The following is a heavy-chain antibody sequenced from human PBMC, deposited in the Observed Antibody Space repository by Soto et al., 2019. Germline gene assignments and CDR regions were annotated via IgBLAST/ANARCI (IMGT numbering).Heavy chain of an antibody. J-gene: IGHJ5*01. D-gene: IGHD4-17*01. V-gene: IGHV3-23*01. CDR1: GFTFSSYA. CDR3: AKDTRYGDYVRWFDS. CDR2: ITASGGRT. Sequence: EVHLLESGGGLVQPGGSLRLSCTASGFTFSSYAMTWVRQAPGRGLEWVSGITASGGRTYYADSVKGRFTISRDNSKSRLYLQMNILRAEDTAVYYCAKDTRYGDYVRWFDSWGQGNLVTVSS.